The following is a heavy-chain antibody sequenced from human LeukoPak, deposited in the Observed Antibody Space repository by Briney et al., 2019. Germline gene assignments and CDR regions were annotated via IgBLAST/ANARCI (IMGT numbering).Heavy chain of an antibody. CDR2: IYWDDDK. D-gene: IGHD5-18*01. J-gene: IGHJ5*02. Sequence: SGPTLVKPTQTLTLTCTFSGFSLSTRGVGVGWIRQPPGKALEWLALIYWDDDKRYSPSLKSRLTITKDTSKNQVVLTMTNMDPVDTATYYCAHLYIGYSYGSNWFDPWGQGTLVTVSS. CDR3: AHLYIGYSYGSNWFDP. CDR1: GFSLSTRGVG. V-gene: IGHV2-5*02.